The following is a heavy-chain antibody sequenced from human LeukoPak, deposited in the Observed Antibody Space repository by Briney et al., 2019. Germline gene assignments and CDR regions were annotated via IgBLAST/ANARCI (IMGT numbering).Heavy chain of an antibody. CDR3: ARSLSGSREL. J-gene: IGHJ4*02. CDR1: GFTFSNYL. Sequence: GGSLRLSCAVSGFTFSNYLVHWVRQAPGKGRVCGSRINEDGRRTDYAEFVKGRFTISGDNAKNTLYLQMNSLSAEDTAMYSCARSLSGSRELWGQGTLVTVSP. D-gene: IGHD1-26*01. V-gene: IGHV3-74*01. CDR2: INEDGRRT.